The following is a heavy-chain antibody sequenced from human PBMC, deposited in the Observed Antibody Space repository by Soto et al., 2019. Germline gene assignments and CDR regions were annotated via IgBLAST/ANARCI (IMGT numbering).Heavy chain of an antibody. CDR2: IYWDDDK. Sequence: QITLKASGPTLVKPTQTLTLTCTFSGFSLSTSGVGVGWIRQPPGKVLEWLALIYWDDDKRYSPSLKSRLTIPKDTSKNPVVLTMTNMDPVDTATYYCAHSTSTRHYDFWSGPRPDVWGQGTTVTVSS. D-gene: IGHD3-3*01. J-gene: IGHJ6*02. CDR1: GFSLSTSGVG. CDR3: AHSTSTRHYDFWSGPRPDV. V-gene: IGHV2-5*02.